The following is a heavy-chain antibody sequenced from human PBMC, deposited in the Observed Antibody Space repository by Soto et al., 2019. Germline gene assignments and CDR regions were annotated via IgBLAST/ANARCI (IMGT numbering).Heavy chain of an antibody. J-gene: IGHJ6*03. V-gene: IGHV4-31*03. CDR3: ARDHPTITIFGVVAIGYMDV. CDR1: GGSISSGGYY. CDR2: IYYSGST. Sequence: SETLSLTCTVSGGSISSGGYYWSWIRQHPGKGLEWIGYIYYSGSTYYNPSLKSRVTISVDTSKNQFSLKLSSVTAADTAVYYCARDHPTITIFGVVAIGYMDVWGKGTTVTVS. D-gene: IGHD3-3*01.